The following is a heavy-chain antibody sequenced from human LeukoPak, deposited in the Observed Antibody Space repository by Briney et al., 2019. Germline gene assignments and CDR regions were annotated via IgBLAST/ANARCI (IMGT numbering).Heavy chain of an antibody. CDR2: ISDSGGST. D-gene: IGHD3-22*01. CDR1: GITLSNYG. V-gene: IGHV3-23*01. CDR3: AKRGVVIRVILVGFHKEAYYFDS. Sequence: GGSLRLSCAVSGITLSNYGMSWVRQAPGKWLEWVAGISDSGGSTNYADSVKGRFTISRDNPKNTLYLQMNSLRAEDTAVYFCAKRGVVIRVILVGFHKEAYYFDSWGQGALVTVSS. J-gene: IGHJ4*02.